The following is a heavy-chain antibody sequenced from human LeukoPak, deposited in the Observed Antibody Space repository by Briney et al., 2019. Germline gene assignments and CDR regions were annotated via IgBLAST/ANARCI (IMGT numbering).Heavy chain of an antibody. J-gene: IGHJ4*02. D-gene: IGHD3-10*01. CDR2: IYPGDSDT. CDR3: ARRRYYGSGSYAPFDY. V-gene: IGHV5-51*01. CDR1: GYSFTSYW. Sequence: GESLKISCKSSGYSFTSYWIGWVRQMPGKGLEWVGIIYPGDSDTRYSPSFQGQVTISADKSISTAYLQWSSLKAPDTAMYSCARRRYYGSGSYAPFDYWGQGTLVTVSS.